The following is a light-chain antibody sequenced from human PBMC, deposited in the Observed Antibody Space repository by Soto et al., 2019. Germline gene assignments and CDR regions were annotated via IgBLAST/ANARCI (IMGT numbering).Light chain of an antibody. CDR2: EVS. CDR3: SSFTSSNTLVL. CDR1: SSDVGGYNY. V-gene: IGLV2-14*01. Sequence: QSVLTQPASVSGSPGQSITISCTGTSSDVGGYNYVSWYQQHPGNAPKLMIYEVSNRPSGVSNRFSGSKSGNTASLTISGLQAEDEADYYCSSFTSSNTLVLFGGGTQLTVL. J-gene: IGLJ2*01.